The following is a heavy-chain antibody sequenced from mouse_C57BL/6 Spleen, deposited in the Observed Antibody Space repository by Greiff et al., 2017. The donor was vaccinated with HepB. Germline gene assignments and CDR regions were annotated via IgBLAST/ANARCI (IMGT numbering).Heavy chain of an antibody. CDR2: IDPSDSET. D-gene: IGHD1-1*01. CDR3: AREGFITTVGYFDY. J-gene: IGHJ2*01. CDR1: GYTFTSYW. V-gene: IGHV1-52*01. Sequence: QVQLQQPGAELVRPGSSVKLSCKASGYTFTSYWMHWVKQRPIQGLQWIGNIDPSDSETHYNQKFKDKATLTVDKSSSTAYMQLSSLTSEDSAVYYCAREGFITTVGYFDYWGQGTTLTVSS.